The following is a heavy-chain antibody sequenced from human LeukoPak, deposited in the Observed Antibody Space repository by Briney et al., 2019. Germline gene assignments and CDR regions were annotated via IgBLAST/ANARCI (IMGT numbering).Heavy chain of an antibody. CDR2: IKQDGSEK. V-gene: IGHV3-7*01. CDR3: ARDREGYSSGWEPDAFDI. Sequence: GGSLRLSCAASGFTVSSNYMSWVRQAPGKGLEWVANIKQDGSEKYYVDSVKGRFTISRDNAKNSLYLQMNSLRAEDTAVYYCARDREGYSSGWEPDAFDIWGQGTMVTVSS. D-gene: IGHD6-19*01. CDR1: GFTVSSNY. J-gene: IGHJ3*02.